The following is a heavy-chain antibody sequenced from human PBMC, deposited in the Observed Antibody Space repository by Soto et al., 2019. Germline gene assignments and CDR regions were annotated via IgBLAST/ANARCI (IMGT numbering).Heavy chain of an antibody. Sequence: ASVKVSCKASGYTFTSYGISCVRQAPGQGLEWMGWISAYNGNTNYAQKLQGRVTMTTDTSTSTAYMELRSLRSDDTAVYYCARDATYSSSWNRYYYYGMDVWGQGTTVTVSS. V-gene: IGHV1-18*04. J-gene: IGHJ6*02. CDR2: ISAYNGNT. CDR3: ARDATYSSSWNRYYYYGMDV. CDR1: GYTFTSYG. D-gene: IGHD6-13*01.